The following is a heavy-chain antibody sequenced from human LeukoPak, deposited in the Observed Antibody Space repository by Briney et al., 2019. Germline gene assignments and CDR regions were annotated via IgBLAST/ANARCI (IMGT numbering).Heavy chain of an antibody. Sequence: GGSLRLSCAGSGFTFSSNSMNWVRQAPGKGLEWVSYISSNSGTIYYADSVKGRFTISRDNAKNSLYLQMNSLRAEDTAVYYCASPPLEYSSASGDYWGQGTLVTVSS. CDR2: ISSNSGTI. D-gene: IGHD6-6*01. CDR1: GFTFSSNS. V-gene: IGHV3-48*04. CDR3: ASPPLEYSSASGDY. J-gene: IGHJ4*02.